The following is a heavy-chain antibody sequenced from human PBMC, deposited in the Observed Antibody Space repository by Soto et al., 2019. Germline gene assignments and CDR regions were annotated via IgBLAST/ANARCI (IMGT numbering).Heavy chain of an antibody. J-gene: IGHJ4*02. CDR2: INHSGST. Sequence: QVQLQQWGAGLLKPSETLSLTCAVYGGSFSGYYWSWIRQPPGKGLEWIGEINHSGSTNYNPSLTSRVTISVDTSKNQFSLKLSSVTAADTAVYYCARGGRVIVVVAATGSTFDYWGQGTLVTVSS. CDR1: GGSFSGYY. D-gene: IGHD2-15*01. V-gene: IGHV4-34*01. CDR3: ARGGRVIVVVAATGSTFDY.